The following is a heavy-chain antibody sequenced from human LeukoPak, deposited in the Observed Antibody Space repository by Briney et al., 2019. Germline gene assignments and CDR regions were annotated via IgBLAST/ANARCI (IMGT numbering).Heavy chain of an antibody. CDR3: ARVGGVPAAIGWDYYYMDV. CDR2: IYTSGST. D-gene: IGHD2-2*02. Sequence: PSETLSLTCTVSGGSISSYYWSWIRQPAGKGLEWIGRIYTSGSTNYNPSLKSRVTMSVDTSKNQFSLKLSSVTAADTAVYYCARVGGVPAAIGWDYYYMDVWGQGTLVTVSS. CDR1: GGSISSYY. J-gene: IGHJ6*03. V-gene: IGHV4-4*07.